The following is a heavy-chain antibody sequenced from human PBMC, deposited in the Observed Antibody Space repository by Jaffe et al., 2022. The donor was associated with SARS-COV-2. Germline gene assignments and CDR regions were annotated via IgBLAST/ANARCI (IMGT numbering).Heavy chain of an antibody. CDR1: GFIFSSSW. Sequence: EVQLVESGGGLVQPGGSLRLSCAASGFIFSSSWMHWVRQVPGEGLVWVSNVNSEGSTTFYADSVRGRFTISRDNSKNTLYLQMNSLRAEDTAVYYCVRGGSWDWGQGTLVTVSA. CDR3: VRGGSWD. D-gene: IGHD3-10*01. J-gene: IGHJ4*02. V-gene: IGHV3-74*01. CDR2: VNSEGSTT.